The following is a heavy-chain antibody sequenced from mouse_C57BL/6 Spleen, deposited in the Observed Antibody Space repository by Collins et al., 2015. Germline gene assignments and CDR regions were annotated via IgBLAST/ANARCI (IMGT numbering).Heavy chain of an antibody. CDR1: GYAFTNYL. D-gene: IGHD2-5*01. J-gene: IGHJ4*01. CDR2: INPGSDGT. CDR3: ARKAYYSNSYYAMDY. Sequence: QVQLQQSGAELVRPGTSVKVSCKASGYAFTNYLIEWVKQRPGQGLEWIGVINPGSDGTNYNEKFKGKATLTADKSSSTAYMQLSSLTSEDSAVYFCARKAYYSNSYYAMDYWGQGTSVTVSS. V-gene: IGHV1-54*01.